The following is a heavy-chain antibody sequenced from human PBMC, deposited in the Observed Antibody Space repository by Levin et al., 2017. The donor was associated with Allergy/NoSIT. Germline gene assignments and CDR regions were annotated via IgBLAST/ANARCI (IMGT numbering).Heavy chain of an antibody. V-gene: IGHV4-39*01. D-gene: IGHD7-27*01. Sequence: PSETLSLTCSVSGGSISSSTSYGGWIRQAPGKGLEWIGIIYYAGDTFYSPSLKSRITMSVDTSTNQFSLKVTSVTAADTAVYYCARLLRELTGAFDYWGQGILVTVSS. CDR1: GGSISSSTSY. CDR3: ARLLRELTGAFDY. J-gene: IGHJ4*02. CDR2: IYYAGDT.